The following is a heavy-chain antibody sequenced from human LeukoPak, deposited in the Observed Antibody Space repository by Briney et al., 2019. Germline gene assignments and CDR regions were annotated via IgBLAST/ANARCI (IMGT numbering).Heavy chain of an antibody. V-gene: IGHV3-21*01. D-gene: IGHD5-18*01. CDR2: ISSTSSYI. Sequence: GGSLRLSCAASGFTFSSYRMNWVRQAPGKGLECVSSISSTSSYIYYADSVKGRFTISRDNAKNSLFLQINSLRAEDTAVYYCARDEYSYGYYYYYMVVWGKGTTVTVSS. CDR3: ARDEYSYGYYYYYMVV. J-gene: IGHJ6*03. CDR1: GFTFSSYR.